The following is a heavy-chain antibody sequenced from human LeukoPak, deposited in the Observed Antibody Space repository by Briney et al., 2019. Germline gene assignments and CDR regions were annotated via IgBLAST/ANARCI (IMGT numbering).Heavy chain of an antibody. CDR1: GFTFSSYS. J-gene: IGHJ3*02. CDR3: ARDLSSGYYDSSAYKDDAFDI. Sequence: GGSLRLSCAASGFTFSSYSMNWVRQAPGKGLEWVSSISSSSSYIYYADSVKGRFTISRDNAKNSLYLQMNSLRAEDTAVYYCARDLSSGYYDSSAYKDDAFDIWGQGTMVTVSS. CDR2: ISSSSSYI. D-gene: IGHD3-22*01. V-gene: IGHV3-21*01.